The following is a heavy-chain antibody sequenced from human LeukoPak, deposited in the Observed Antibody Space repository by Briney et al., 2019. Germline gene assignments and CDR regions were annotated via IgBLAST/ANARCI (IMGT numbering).Heavy chain of an antibody. D-gene: IGHD1-26*01. J-gene: IGHJ5*02. V-gene: IGHV4-4*07. CDR2: IYTSGST. CDR3: AREGLVGATENWFDP. CDR1: GGSISSYY. Sequence: SETLSLTCTVSGGSISSYYWSWIRQPAGKGLEWIGRIYTSGSTNYNPSLKSRVTMSVDTSKNQFSLKLSSVTAADTAAYYCAREGLVGATENWFDPWGQGTLVTVSS.